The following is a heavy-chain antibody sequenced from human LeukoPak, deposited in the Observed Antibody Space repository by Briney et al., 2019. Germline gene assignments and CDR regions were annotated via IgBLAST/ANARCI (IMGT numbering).Heavy chain of an antibody. CDR1: GFTFSRYI. CDR3: AKERAGYTNPYYFDY. D-gene: IGHD3-16*02. J-gene: IGHJ4*02. V-gene: IGHV3-23*01. Sequence: GGSLRLSCEASGFTFSRYIMTWVRQAPGKGLEWVSTIKGSSEATFYAVSVRGRFTISRDNSKNTLYLHMNSLRAEDTAVYYCAKERAGYTNPYYFDYWGQGTLVTVSS. CDR2: IKGSSEAT.